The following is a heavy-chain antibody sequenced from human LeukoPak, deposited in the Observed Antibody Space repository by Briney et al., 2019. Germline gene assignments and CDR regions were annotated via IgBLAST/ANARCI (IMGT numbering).Heavy chain of an antibody. CDR1: NYTFNNYG. V-gene: IGHV1-18*01. D-gene: IGHD4-17*01. CDR2: ISAYNGNT. Sequence: ASVKGSCKASNYTFNNYGINWGRQAPGQGLEWMGWISAYNGNTNYARKLQGRVTMTTDTSTSTAYMEPRSLRSDDTAVYYCVRSMTTVTTGPGSYWGQGTLVTVSS. CDR3: VRSMTTVTTGPGSY. J-gene: IGHJ4*02.